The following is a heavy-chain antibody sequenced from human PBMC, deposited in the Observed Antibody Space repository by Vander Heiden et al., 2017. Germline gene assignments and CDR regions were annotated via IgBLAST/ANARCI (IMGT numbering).Heavy chain of an antibody. V-gene: IGHV4-39*01. J-gene: IGHJ4*02. D-gene: IGHD4-17*01. CDR2: IYYSGST. CDR1: GGSISSSSYY. Sequence: QLQLQESGPGLMKPSETLSLTCTVAGGSISSSSYYWGWIRQPPGKGLEWIGSIYYSGSTYYNPSLKSRVTISVDTSKNQFSLKLSSVTAADTAVYYCASHYGGNFDYWCQGTLVTVSS. CDR3: ASHYGGNFDY.